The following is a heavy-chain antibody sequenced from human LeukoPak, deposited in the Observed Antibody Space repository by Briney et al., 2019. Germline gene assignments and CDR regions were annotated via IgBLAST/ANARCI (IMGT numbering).Heavy chain of an antibody. J-gene: IGHJ6*02. D-gene: IGHD6-6*01. Sequence: SETLSLTCTGSGGSISSYYWSWIRQPPGKGLEWIGYIYYSGSTNYNPPLKSRVTISVDTSKNQFSLKLSSVTAADTAVYYCARWSSSSTSRYYYGMDVWGQGTTVTVSS. CDR2: IYYSGST. V-gene: IGHV4-59*08. CDR1: GGSISSYY. CDR3: ARWSSSSTSRYYYGMDV.